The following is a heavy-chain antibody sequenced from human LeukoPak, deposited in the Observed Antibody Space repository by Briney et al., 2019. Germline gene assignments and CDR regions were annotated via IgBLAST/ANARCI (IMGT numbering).Heavy chain of an antibody. Sequence: GGSLRLSCAASGFTFSNERMHWVRQAPGKGLFWVSYIDSDGSGATYADSVKGRFTISRDNAKSTLYLHMNSLRAEDTGVYFCAKSDSPLPYWGQGTQFTVS. CDR1: GFTFSNER. J-gene: IGHJ4*02. CDR3: AKSDSPLPY. CDR2: IDSDGSGA. V-gene: IGHV3-74*01.